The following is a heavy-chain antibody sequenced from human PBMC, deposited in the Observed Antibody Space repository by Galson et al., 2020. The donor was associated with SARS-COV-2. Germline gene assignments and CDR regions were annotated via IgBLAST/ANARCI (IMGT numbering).Heavy chain of an antibody. Sequence: PSETLSLTCTVSGASVHNYYWSWIRQPAGKGLEWVGRLYPSGNTNYNPSLTSRVTMSVDTSKNQLSLWLRSVTAADTAVYYCARERGDLYYYYGMDVWGQGTTVTVSS. CDR3: ARERGDLYYYYGMDV. J-gene: IGHJ6*02. D-gene: IGHD4-17*01. V-gene: IGHV4-4*07. CDR1: GASVHNYY. CDR2: LYPSGNT.